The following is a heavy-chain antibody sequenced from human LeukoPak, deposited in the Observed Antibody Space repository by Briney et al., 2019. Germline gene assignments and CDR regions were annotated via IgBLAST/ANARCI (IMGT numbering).Heavy chain of an antibody. CDR2: IWYDGSNK. J-gene: IGHJ4*02. V-gene: IGHV3-33*01. Sequence: QPGGSLRLSCAESGFTFSSYGMHWVRQAPGKGLEWVAVIWYDGSNKYYADSVKGRFTISRDNSKNTLYLQMNSLRAEDTAIYYCARDSFCSGGTCYSGLFDYWGQGTLVTVSS. CDR1: GFTFSSYG. CDR3: ARDSFCSGGTCYSGLFDY. D-gene: IGHD2-15*01.